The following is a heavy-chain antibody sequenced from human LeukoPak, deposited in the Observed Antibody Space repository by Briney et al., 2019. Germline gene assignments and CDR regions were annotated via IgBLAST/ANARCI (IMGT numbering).Heavy chain of an antibody. Sequence: ASVTVSFKCSGYTFTNYDINGVRQATGQGLEWMGWMNPNSGNTGYAQKFHGRLTITRNTSISTAYMELSSLRSEDTAVYYCATRGCQLTKGAFDIWGQGTMVTVSS. D-gene: IGHD4/OR15-4a*01. CDR1: GYTFTNYD. V-gene: IGHV1-8*01. CDR3: ATRGCQLTKGAFDI. J-gene: IGHJ3*02. CDR2: MNPNSGNT.